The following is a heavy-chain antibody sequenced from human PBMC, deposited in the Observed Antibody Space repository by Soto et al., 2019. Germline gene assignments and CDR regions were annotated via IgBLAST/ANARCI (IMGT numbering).Heavy chain of an antibody. V-gene: IGHV1-2*02. D-gene: IGHD5-12*01. CDR2: INPTSVNT. J-gene: IGHJ3*01. CDR3: ARERGLVIVAGKYAMDV. Sequence: VASVKVSCKASGYTFTHYYVHWVRQAPGQGLEWMGWINPTSVNTKYAQKFQGRVTMTRDTSISTAYMVLTSLTSDDTALYYCARERGLVIVAGKYAMDVWGQGTMVTVSS. CDR1: GYTFTHYY.